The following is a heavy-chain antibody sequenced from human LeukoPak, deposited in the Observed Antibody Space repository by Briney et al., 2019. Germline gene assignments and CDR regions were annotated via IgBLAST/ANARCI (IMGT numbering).Heavy chain of an antibody. CDR2: ISSSSSYI. J-gene: IGHJ6*02. CDR3: ARDGRDPYSNYAGYGMDV. CDR1: GFTFSSYS. V-gene: IGHV3-21*01. D-gene: IGHD4-4*01. Sequence: PGGSLRLSCAASGFTFSSYSMNWVRQAPGKGLEWVSSISSSSSYIYYADSVKGRFTISRDNAKNSLYLQMNSLRAEDTAVYYCARDGRDPYSNYAGYGMDVWGQGTTVTVSS.